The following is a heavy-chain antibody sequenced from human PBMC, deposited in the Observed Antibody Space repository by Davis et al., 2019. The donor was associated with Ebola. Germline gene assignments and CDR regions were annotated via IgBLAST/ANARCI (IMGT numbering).Heavy chain of an antibody. CDR3: ARARIAAAGTLFDY. Sequence: SETLSLTCAVYGGSFSGYYWSWIRPPPGKGRKWHGEINHSGSTNYNPSLKSRVTISVDTSKNQFSLKLSSVTAADTAVYYCARARIAAAGTLFDYWGQGTLVTVSS. D-gene: IGHD6-13*01. CDR2: INHSGST. V-gene: IGHV4-34*01. J-gene: IGHJ4*02. CDR1: GGSFSGYY.